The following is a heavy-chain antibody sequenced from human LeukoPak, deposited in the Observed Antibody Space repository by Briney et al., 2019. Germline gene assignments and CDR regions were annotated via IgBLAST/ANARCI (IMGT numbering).Heavy chain of an antibody. D-gene: IGHD3-10*01. Sequence: SETLSLTCNVSGYSISNGYYWGWIRQPPGKGLEWTATISHSGNTYYNPSLKSRVIISMDTSKNRFSLKLSSVTAADTAVYYCARAGGFTLVRGAVNNWFDPWGQGTLVTVSS. CDR3: ARAGGFTLVRGAVNNWFDP. CDR1: GYSISNGYY. J-gene: IGHJ5*02. CDR2: ISHSGNT. V-gene: IGHV4-38-2*02.